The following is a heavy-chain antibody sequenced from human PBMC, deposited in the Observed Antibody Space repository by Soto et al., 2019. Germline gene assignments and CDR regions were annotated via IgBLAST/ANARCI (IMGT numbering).Heavy chain of an antibody. J-gene: IGHJ2*01. CDR2: ISSSGSTI. Sequence: GGSLRLSCAASGFTFSSYEMNWVRQAPGKGLEWVSYISSSGSTIYYADSVKGRFTISRDNAKNSLYLQMNSLRAEDTAVYYCARAGSSGYDYWYFDLWGRGTLVTVSS. D-gene: IGHD5-12*01. CDR3: ARAGSSGYDYWYFDL. V-gene: IGHV3-48*03. CDR1: GFTFSSYE.